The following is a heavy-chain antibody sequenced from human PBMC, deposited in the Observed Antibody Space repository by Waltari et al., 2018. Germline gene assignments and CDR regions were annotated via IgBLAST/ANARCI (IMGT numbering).Heavy chain of an antibody. J-gene: IGHJ4*02. D-gene: IGHD3-22*01. Sequence: LVKPSYPLSLTCTFSCGSISLSYWSWIRQPAGKGLEWIGRIYTSGSTNYNPSLKSRVTMSLDTSKNQFSLKLNSVTAADTAVYYCARGSSGYYYGWGQGTLVTVSS. CDR2: IYTSGST. V-gene: IGHV4-4*07. CDR3: ARGSSGYYYG. CDR1: CGSISLSY.